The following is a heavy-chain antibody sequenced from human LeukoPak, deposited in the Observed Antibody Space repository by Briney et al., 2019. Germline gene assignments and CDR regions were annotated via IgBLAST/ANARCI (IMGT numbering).Heavy chain of an antibody. CDR2: IYYSGST. CDR3: ARESMVRGYIWFDP. D-gene: IGHD3-10*01. Sequence: SETLSLTCTVSGGSISSYYWSWIRQPPGKGPEWIGYIYYSGSTNYNPSLKSRVTISVVTSKNQFALKLSSVTAADTAVYYCARESMVRGYIWFDPWGQGTLVTVSS. J-gene: IGHJ5*02. CDR1: GGSISSYY. V-gene: IGHV4-59*12.